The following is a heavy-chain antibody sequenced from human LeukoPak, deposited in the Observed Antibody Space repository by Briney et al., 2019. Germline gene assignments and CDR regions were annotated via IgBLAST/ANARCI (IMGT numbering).Heavy chain of an antibody. Sequence: SETLSLTCTVSGGSTSSSNYYWGWIRQPPGKGLEWIGSIYYSGNTYYNPSLKSRVTIFVDTSKNQFSLKLSSVTAAGTAMYYCARHHRQWLPPNWFDPWGQGTLVTVSS. V-gene: IGHV4-39*01. CDR3: ARHHRQWLPPNWFDP. CDR2: IYYSGNT. CDR1: GGSTSSSNYY. J-gene: IGHJ5*02. D-gene: IGHD6-19*01.